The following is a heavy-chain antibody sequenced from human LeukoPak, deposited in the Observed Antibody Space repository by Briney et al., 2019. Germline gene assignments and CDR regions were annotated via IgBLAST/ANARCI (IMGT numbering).Heavy chain of an antibody. CDR3: VRTPPNWGFDY. Sequence: ASVKVSCKASGYTFTTHDINWVRQATGQGLEWLGWMSPNSGDTGYAQKFQGRVTMTSDSSISTAYVELSSLRSEDTAIYYCVRTPPNWGFDYWGQGTLVTVSS. CDR1: GYTFTTHD. J-gene: IGHJ4*02. V-gene: IGHV1-8*01. CDR2: MSPNSGDT. D-gene: IGHD7-27*01.